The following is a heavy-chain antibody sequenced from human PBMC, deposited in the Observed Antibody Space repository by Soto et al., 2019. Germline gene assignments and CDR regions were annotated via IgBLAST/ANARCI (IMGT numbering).Heavy chain of an antibody. J-gene: IGHJ4*02. V-gene: IGHV3-11*01. D-gene: IGHD5-18*01. CDR2: ITSSGSTT. CDR3: ARERYTYGPYYFDY. Sequence: GGSLRLSCAASGFTFSDYYMSWIRQAPGKGLEWVSSITSSGSTTYYTDSVKGRFTISRDNAKNSLYLQMNSLRAEDTAVYYCARERYTYGPYYFDYWGQGTLVTVSS. CDR1: GFTFSDYY.